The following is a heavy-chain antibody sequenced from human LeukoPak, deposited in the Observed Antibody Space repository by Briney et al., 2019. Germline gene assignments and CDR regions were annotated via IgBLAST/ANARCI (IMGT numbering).Heavy chain of an antibody. Sequence: GSLRLSCAASGFTFSSYAMSWVRQAPGKGLEWVSAISGSGGSTYYADSVKGRFTISRDNSKNTLYLQMNSLRAEDTAVYYCAKGSYDFWSGYADFDYWGQGTLVTVSS. J-gene: IGHJ4*02. CDR1: GFTFSSYA. CDR2: ISGSGGST. CDR3: AKGSYDFWSGYADFDY. V-gene: IGHV3-23*01. D-gene: IGHD3-3*01.